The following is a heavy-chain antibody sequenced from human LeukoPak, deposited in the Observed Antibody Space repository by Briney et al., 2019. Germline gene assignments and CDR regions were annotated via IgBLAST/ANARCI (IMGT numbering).Heavy chain of an antibody. CDR1: GFTFSSYW. CDR3: ARAPSEIGGYYPEYFRH. D-gene: IGHD3-22*01. V-gene: IGHV3-74*01. CDR2: IKSDGST. Sequence: GGSLRLSCAASGFTFSSYWMHWVRQAPGKGLVWVSRIKSDGSTRYADSVKGRFTISRDNATNTVSLQMTSLRAEDTGVYYCARAPSEIGGYYPEYFRHWGQGTLVIVSS. J-gene: IGHJ1*01.